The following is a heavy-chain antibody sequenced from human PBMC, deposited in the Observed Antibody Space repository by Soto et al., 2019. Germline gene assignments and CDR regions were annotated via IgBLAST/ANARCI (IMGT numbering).Heavy chain of an antibody. J-gene: IGHJ4*02. Sequence: GGSLRLSCAASGFTFSSYGMHWVRQAPGKGLEWVAVILYDGSEKWFADSVKGRFTISRDNSKNTLYLQMNSLRAEDTAMYYCAKDPEYRTSSLRNYFEYCGQGTPVTVYS. CDR3: AKDPEYRTSSLRNYFEY. CDR1: GFTFSSYG. D-gene: IGHD6-6*01. CDR2: ILYDGSEK. V-gene: IGHV3-30*18.